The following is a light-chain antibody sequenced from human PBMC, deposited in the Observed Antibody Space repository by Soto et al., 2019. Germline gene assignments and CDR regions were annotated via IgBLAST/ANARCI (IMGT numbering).Light chain of an antibody. Sequence: QSVLTQPPSVSGAPGQRVTIPCTGNSPNIGAGYDVHWYQQLPGTAPKLVIYGNNNRLSGTPDRFSGSKSGTSASLPITGFQAEDEADHYCQSYDSSLRGYVFGTWTKRTVL. CDR2: GNN. V-gene: IGLV1-40*01. CDR3: QSYDSSLRGYV. CDR1: SPNIGAGYD. J-gene: IGLJ1*01.